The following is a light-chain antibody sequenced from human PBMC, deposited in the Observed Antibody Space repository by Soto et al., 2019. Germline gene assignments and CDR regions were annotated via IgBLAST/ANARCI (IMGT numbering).Light chain of an antibody. CDR3: SSYTSSSSLVV. CDR1: RSDVGGYKY. Sequence: QSALTQPASVSGSPGQSITISCTGTRSDVGGYKYVSWYQQHPGKAPKLMIYDVRNRPSGVSNRFSGSKSGNTASLTISGLQAEDEADYYCSSYTSSSSLVVFGGGTKLTVL. CDR2: DVR. J-gene: IGLJ2*01. V-gene: IGLV2-14*01.